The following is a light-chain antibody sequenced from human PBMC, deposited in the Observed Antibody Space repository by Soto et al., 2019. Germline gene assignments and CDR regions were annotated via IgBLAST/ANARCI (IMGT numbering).Light chain of an antibody. CDR3: QQYNSWTLT. CDR1: QSVSSY. Sequence: EIVMTQSPATLSVSAGERATLSCRASQSVSSYLAWYQQKPGQAPRLLIYGASTRATGIPARFSGSGSGTEFTLAISSLQSEDFAVYYCQQYNSWTLTFGPGTKVDIK. J-gene: IGKJ3*01. V-gene: IGKV3-15*01. CDR2: GAS.